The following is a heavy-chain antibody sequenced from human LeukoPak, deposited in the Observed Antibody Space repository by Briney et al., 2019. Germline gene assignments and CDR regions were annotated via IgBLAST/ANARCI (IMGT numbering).Heavy chain of an antibody. D-gene: IGHD4/OR15-4a*01. CDR3: ARVFGAGYSDY. Sequence: ETLSLTCAVSGVSISNGNWWSWVRQAPGKGLEWVASIKQDGSEKYYVDSVKGRVTISRDNAKNSLYLQMNSLRAEDTAVYYCARVFGAGYSDYWGQGTLVTVSS. J-gene: IGHJ4*02. V-gene: IGHV3-7*01. CDR1: GVSISNGNW. CDR2: IKQDGSEK.